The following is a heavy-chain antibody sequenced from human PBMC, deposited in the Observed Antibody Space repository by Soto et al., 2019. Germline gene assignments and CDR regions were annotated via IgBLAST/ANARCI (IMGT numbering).Heavy chain of an antibody. V-gene: IGHV3-23*01. Sequence: TGGSLRLSCAASGFTFSSYAMSWVRQAPGRGLEWVSAISGSGGSTYYADSVEGRFTISRDNSKNTLYLQMNSLRAEDTAVYYCANSVDSSSAPFDYWGQGTLVTVSS. CDR2: ISGSGGST. D-gene: IGHD6-6*01. J-gene: IGHJ4*02. CDR1: GFTFSSYA. CDR3: ANSVDSSSAPFDY.